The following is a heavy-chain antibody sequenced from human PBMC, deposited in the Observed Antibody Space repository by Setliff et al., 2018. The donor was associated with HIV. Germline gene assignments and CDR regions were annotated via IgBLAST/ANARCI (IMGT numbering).Heavy chain of an antibody. D-gene: IGHD6-13*01. CDR1: GYTLTTYA. CDR2: FNTETGNP. V-gene: IGHV7-4-1*02. Sequence: ASVKVSCKASGYTLTTYAISWVRQAPGQGLEWMGWFNTETGNPMYAQGFRGRFVFSLDTSVSTAFLQISRLKAEDTAKYYCARVGSGWSTFDYWGQGALVTVSS. CDR3: ARVGSGWSTFDY. J-gene: IGHJ4*02.